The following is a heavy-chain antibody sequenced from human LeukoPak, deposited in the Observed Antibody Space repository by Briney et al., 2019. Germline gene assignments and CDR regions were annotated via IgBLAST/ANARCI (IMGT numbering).Heavy chain of an antibody. CDR3: ARDGSGSGFNWFDP. Sequence: GGSLRLSCAASGFTVSSNYMSWVRQAPGKGLEWVSVIYRDGSTYYADSVKGRLTISRDNPKNTLYLQMNSLRAEDTAVYYCARDGSGSGFNWFDPWGQGTLVTVSS. V-gene: IGHV3-53*01. J-gene: IGHJ5*02. CDR2: IYRDGST. CDR1: GFTVSSNY. D-gene: IGHD3-10*01.